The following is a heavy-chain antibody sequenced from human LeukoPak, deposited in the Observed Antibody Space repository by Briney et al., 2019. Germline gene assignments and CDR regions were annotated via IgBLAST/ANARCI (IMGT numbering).Heavy chain of an antibody. CDR3: AKDRSISGSSENNWFDP. J-gene: IGHJ5*02. Sequence: PGGSLRLSCAASGFTFSSYGMSWVRQAPGKGLEWVASISGSADSTYYADSVKGRVTISRDNSKNTLYLQLSSLRGDDTAEYYCAKDRSISGSSENNWFDPWGQGTLVTVSS. V-gene: IGHV3-23*01. CDR2: ISGSADST. CDR1: GFTFSSYG. D-gene: IGHD1-26*01.